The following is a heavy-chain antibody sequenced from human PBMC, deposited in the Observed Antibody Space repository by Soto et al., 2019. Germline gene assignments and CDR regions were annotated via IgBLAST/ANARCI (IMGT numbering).Heavy chain of an antibody. CDR3: ARSGGSFYYYYGMDV. V-gene: IGHV3-30-3*01. D-gene: IGHD1-26*01. CDR2: ISYDGSNK. J-gene: IGHJ6*02. CDR1: GFTFSSYA. Sequence: QVQLVESGGGVVQPGRSLRLSCAASGFTFSSYAMHWVRQAPGKGLEWVAVISYDGSNKYYADSVKGRFTISRDNSKNTLYLQMNSLRAEDTAVYYCARSGGSFYYYYGMDVWGQGTTVTGSS.